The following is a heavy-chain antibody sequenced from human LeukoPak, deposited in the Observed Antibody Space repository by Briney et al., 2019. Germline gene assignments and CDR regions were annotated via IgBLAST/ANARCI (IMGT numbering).Heavy chain of an antibody. D-gene: IGHD4-23*01. CDR1: GFTFSGHWFTFSGHW. CDR3: AREWYEYGGDSGGY. CDR2: IKEDGRED. V-gene: IGHV3-7*01. J-gene: IGHJ4*02. Sequence: GGSLRLSCAASGFTFSGHWFTFSGHWLTWVRQAPGKGLEWVASIKEDGREDLYVDSVKGRFTISRDNAKNSLYLQMNSLRAEDTAVYYCAREWYEYGGDSGGYWGQGTLVTVSS.